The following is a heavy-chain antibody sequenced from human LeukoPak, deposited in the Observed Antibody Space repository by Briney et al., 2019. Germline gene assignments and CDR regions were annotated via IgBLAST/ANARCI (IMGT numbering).Heavy chain of an antibody. Sequence: GGSLRLSCVASGFTVSSNYMSWVRQAPGKGLEWVSVIYSAGNTYYADSVKGRFTISRDNSKNTLYLQMNSLRAEDTAVYYCARGVVDSRVGFDPWGQGTLVTVSS. J-gene: IGHJ5*02. CDR2: IYSAGNT. CDR1: GFTVSSNY. D-gene: IGHD6-13*01. V-gene: IGHV3-53*01. CDR3: ARGVVDSRVGFDP.